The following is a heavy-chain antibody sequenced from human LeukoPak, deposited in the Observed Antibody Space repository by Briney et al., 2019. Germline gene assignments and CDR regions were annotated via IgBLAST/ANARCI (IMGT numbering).Heavy chain of an antibody. V-gene: IGHV3-11*01. D-gene: IGHD1/OR15-1a*01. CDR1: GFTFSDYY. Sequence: GGSLRLSCAASGFTFSDYYMSWIRQVPGKGLEWVSYIGNSGSPIYYADSVKGRFTISRDNAKNPLYLQMISLRAEDTAVYYCARGRTTTLYYFDYWGQGTLVTVSS. CDR3: ARGRTTTLYYFDY. J-gene: IGHJ4*02. CDR2: IGNSGSPI.